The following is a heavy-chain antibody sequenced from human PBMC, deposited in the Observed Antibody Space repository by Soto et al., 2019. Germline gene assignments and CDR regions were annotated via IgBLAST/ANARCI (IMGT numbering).Heavy chain of an antibody. D-gene: IGHD3-16*02. CDR2: ISGYNGDT. V-gene: IGHV1-18*01. CDR3: ARDIYVWGSYHNDY. Sequence: ASVKGSCKASGYTFTDYGISWLRQAPGQGLEWMAWISGYNGDTKYAQNFQDRVTMTTDTSTSTAYMELRSLRSDDTAVYYCARDIYVWGSYHNDYWGQGTQVTVS. J-gene: IGHJ4*02. CDR1: GYTFTDYG.